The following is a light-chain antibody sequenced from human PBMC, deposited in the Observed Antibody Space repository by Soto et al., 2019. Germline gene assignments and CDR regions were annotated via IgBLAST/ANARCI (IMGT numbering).Light chain of an antibody. CDR1: QSVRSSY. J-gene: IGKJ1*01. CDR2: CSS. Sequence: EIVLTQSPGTLSLSPGERATLSCRASQSVRSSYLAWYQQKPGQAPRLFIYCSSSRATGIPDRFSGSGSGTDFTLSISRVESEDFTVYYFQQYGSSPWTFGQGTKVETK. V-gene: IGKV3-20*01. CDR3: QQYGSSPWT.